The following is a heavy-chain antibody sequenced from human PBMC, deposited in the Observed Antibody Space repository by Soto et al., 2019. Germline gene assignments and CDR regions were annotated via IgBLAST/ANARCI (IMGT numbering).Heavy chain of an antibody. D-gene: IGHD5-18*01. J-gene: IGHJ5*02. V-gene: IGHV1-69*02. CDR2: IIPILGIA. CDR3: ARGLHVDTAMVTPYNWFDP. Sequence: SVKVSCKASGGTFSSYTISWVRQAPGQGLEWMGRIIPILGIANCAQKFQGRVTITADKSTSTAYMELRSLRSDDTAVYYCARGLHVDTAMVTPYNWFDPWGQGTLVTVSS. CDR1: GGTFSSYT.